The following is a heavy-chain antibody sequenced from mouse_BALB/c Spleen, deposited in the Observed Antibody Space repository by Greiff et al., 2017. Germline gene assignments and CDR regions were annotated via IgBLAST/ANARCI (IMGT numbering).Heavy chain of an antibody. CDR2: IWTGGGT. D-gene: IGHD2-1*01. J-gene: IGHJ1*01. CDR3: VRAPYGNHWYFDV. V-gene: IGHV2-9-2*01. CDR1: GFSLTSYD. Sequence: VHLVESGPGLVAPSQSLSITCTVSGFSLTSYDISWIRQPPGKGLEWLGVIWTGGGTNYNSAFMSRLSISKDNSKSQVFLKMNSLQTDDTAIYYCVRAPYGNHWYFDVWGAGTTVTVSS.